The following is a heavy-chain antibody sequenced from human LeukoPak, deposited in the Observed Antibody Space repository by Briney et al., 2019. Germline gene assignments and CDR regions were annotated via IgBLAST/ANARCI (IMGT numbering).Heavy chain of an antibody. Sequence: ASVEVSCKASGYTFTGYYMHWVRQAPGQGPEWMGWINPNTGDTNYAQKFQDRVTMTRDTSISTAYMELSRLRSDDTAVYYCARYPVAGGQGHDAFDIWGQGTMVTVSS. CDR2: INPNTGDT. J-gene: IGHJ3*02. CDR1: GYTFTGYY. D-gene: IGHD6-19*01. V-gene: IGHV1-2*02. CDR3: ARYPVAGGQGHDAFDI.